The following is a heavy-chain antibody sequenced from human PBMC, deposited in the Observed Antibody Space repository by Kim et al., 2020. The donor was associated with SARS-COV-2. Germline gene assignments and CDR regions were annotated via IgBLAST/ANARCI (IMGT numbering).Heavy chain of an antibody. V-gene: IGHV3-48*04. D-gene: IGHD2-21*01. CDR2: SSTI. CDR3: ARGIPDLDV. Sequence: SSTIDYADDEKGRFTIPRDNAKNSLYLQRNSLKAEDKAVYYCARGIPDLDVWGQGTTVTVSS. J-gene: IGHJ6*02.